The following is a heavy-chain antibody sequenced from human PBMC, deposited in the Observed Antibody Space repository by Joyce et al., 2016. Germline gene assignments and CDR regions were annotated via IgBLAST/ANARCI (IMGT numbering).Heavy chain of an antibody. D-gene: IGHD2-21*01. CDR3: ARVISHSHFDT. CDR1: GFSFNGYW. V-gene: IGHV5-51*01. CDR2: IYPGYSRT. Sequence: EVQLVQSGAEVQKPGESLKISCKSSGFSFNGYWIAWVRQMPGKGLEWMGNIYPGYSRTRYSPSFQGQVTISADKSINTASLHWSSLKASDTASYYCARVISHSHFDTWGQGTLVTVSS. J-gene: IGHJ4*02.